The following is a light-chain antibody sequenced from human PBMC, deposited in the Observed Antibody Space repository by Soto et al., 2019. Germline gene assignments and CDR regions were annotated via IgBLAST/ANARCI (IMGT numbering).Light chain of an antibody. Sequence: QNNQSPPLLAAFVGGRITLHCRASQGIKNDVGWYQQKPGKAPKLLIYASSSLQSGVPPRFSGSGSGTDFTLTISSLQPEDFATYYCLQDYNYPYTFGQGTKVDIK. V-gene: IGKV1-6*01. CDR1: QGIKND. J-gene: IGKJ2*01. CDR3: LQDYNYPYT. CDR2: ASS.